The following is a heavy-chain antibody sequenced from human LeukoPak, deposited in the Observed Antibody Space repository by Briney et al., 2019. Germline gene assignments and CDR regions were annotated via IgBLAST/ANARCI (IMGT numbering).Heavy chain of an antibody. V-gene: IGHV1-69*13. D-gene: IGHD3-10*01. CDR3: ARDPTDPVTMVREVTYNWFDP. Sequence: ASVKVSCKASGGSFSSYAISWVRQAPGHGLEWMGGVIRIFGTANYAQQFQGRVTITADESTSTAYMELSSLRSEDTAVYYCARDPTDPVTMVREVTYNWFDPWGQGTLVTVSS. J-gene: IGHJ5*02. CDR1: GGSFSSYA. CDR2: VIRIFGTA.